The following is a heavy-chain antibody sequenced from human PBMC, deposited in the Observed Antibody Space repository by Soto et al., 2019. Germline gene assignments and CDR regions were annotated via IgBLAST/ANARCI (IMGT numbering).Heavy chain of an antibody. D-gene: IGHD3-22*01. CDR3: AREVGKSRHYYDSSGYLDY. J-gene: IGHJ4*02. CDR2: IIPIFGTA. V-gene: IGHV1-69*01. CDR1: GGTFSSYA. Sequence: QVQLVQSGAEVKKPGSSVKVFCKASGGTFSSYAISWVRQAPGQGLEWKGGIIPIFGTANYAQKFQGRVTITADESTSTAYMELSSLRSEDTAVYYCAREVGKSRHYYDSSGYLDYWGQGTLVTVSS.